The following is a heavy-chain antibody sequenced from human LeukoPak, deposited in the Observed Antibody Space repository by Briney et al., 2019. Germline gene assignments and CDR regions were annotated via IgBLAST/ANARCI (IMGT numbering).Heavy chain of an antibody. D-gene: IGHD4-23*01. Sequence: ASVKVSCKASGYTFTGYYMHWVRQAPGQGLEWMGWINPNSGGTNYAQKFQGRVTMTRDTSISTAYMELSRLRSDDTAVYYCARVDYGGNSVPFDYWGQGTLVTVSS. CDR3: ARVDYGGNSVPFDY. J-gene: IGHJ4*02. V-gene: IGHV1-2*02. CDR2: INPNSGGT. CDR1: GYTFTGYY.